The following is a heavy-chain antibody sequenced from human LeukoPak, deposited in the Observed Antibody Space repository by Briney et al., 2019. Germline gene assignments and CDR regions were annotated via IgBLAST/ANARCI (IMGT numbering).Heavy chain of an antibody. CDR3: AREKGRGVISPYYDY. CDR2: IYNNGDRT. CDR1: GFSVRTNF. V-gene: IGHV3-66*01. D-gene: IGHD3-10*01. J-gene: IGHJ4*02. Sequence: GGSLRLSCAASGFSVRTNFMSWVRQAPGKGLEWVSVIYNNGDRTTYADSVKGRFFISRDSSMNTLYLQMNSLRDEDTAVYYCAREKGRGVISPYYDYWGQGVLVTVSS.